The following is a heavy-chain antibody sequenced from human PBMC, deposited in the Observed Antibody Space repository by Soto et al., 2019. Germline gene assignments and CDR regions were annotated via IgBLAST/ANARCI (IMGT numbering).Heavy chain of an antibody. CDR2: IYPGDSDT. D-gene: IGHD6-13*01. CDR3: ARPLAGPHYYYGMDV. CDR1: GYSFTSYC. V-gene: IGHV5-51*01. J-gene: IGHJ6*02. Sequence: GESLKISCRGSGYSFTSYCIGWVRQMPWKGLEWMGIIYPGDSDTRYSPSFQGQVTISADKSISTAYLQWSSLKASDTAMYYCARPLAGPHYYYGMDVWGPGTTVTVYS.